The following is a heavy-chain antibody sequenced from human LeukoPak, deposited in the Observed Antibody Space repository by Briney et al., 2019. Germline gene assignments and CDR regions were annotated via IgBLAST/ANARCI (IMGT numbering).Heavy chain of an antibody. CDR1: GGSISSYY. CDR3: ARHRAVRPFDY. V-gene: IGHV4-59*08. CDR2: IYYSGST. J-gene: IGHJ4*02. Sequence: PSETLSLTCTVSGGSISSYYWSLIRQPPGKGLEWIGYIYYSGSTNYNPSLKSRVTISVDTSKNQFSLKLSSVTAADTAVYYCARHRAVRPFDYWGQGTLVTVSS. D-gene: IGHD2-8*01.